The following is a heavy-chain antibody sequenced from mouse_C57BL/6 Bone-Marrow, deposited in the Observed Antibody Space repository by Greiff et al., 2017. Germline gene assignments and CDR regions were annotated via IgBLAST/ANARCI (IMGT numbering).Heavy chain of an antibody. CDR3: ARWDYGDYAMDY. CDR1: GYTFTTYW. Sequence: QVQLQQSGAELVRPGTSVKMSCKASGYTFTTYWIGWAKQRPGHGLEWIGDIYPGGGCTTYNEKFKGKATLTADKSSSTSYMQFRSLTSEDSAIYYCARWDYGDYAMDYWGQGTSVTVSA. CDR2: IYPGGGCT. D-gene: IGHD1-1*01. V-gene: IGHV1-63*01. J-gene: IGHJ4*01.